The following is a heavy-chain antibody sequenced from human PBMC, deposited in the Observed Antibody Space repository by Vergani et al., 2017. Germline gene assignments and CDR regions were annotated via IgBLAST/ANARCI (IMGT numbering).Heavy chain of an antibody. CDR3: ARGLFVARPRGFDY. CDR1: GGSISSSSYY. V-gene: IGHV4-39*07. D-gene: IGHD6-6*01. J-gene: IGHJ4*02. CDR2: IYYSGST. Sequence: QLQLQESGPGLVKPSETLSLTCTVSGGSISSSSYYWGWIRQPPGKGLEWIGSIYYSGSTNYNPSLKSRVTISVDTSKNQFSLKLSSVTAADTAVYYCARGLFVARPRGFDYWGQGTLVTVSS.